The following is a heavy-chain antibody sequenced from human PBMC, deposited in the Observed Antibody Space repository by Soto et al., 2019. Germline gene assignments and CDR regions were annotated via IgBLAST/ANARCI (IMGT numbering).Heavy chain of an antibody. CDR2: ISSTTNYI. CDR1: GFTFSRYS. J-gene: IGHJ4*02. CDR3: ARESEDLTSNFDY. V-gene: IGHV3-21*01. Sequence: LRLSCASSGFTFSRYSMNWVRQAPGKGLEWVSSISSTTNYIYYADSMKGRFTVSRDNAKNSVYLDMNSLSAEDTAVYYCARESEDLTSNFDYWGQGTLVTVSS.